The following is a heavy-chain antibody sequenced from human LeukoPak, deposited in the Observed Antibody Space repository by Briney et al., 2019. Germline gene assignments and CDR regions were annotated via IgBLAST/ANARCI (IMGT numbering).Heavy chain of an antibody. Sequence: PSETLSLTCTLSGRSISIYYWSWIRHPPGKGLEWIGYIYTSGSTNYNPSLKSRVTISVDTSKNQFSLKLSSVTAADTAVYYCARHASRGYYFDYWGQGTLVTVSS. CDR1: GRSISIYY. CDR2: IYTSGST. V-gene: IGHV4-4*09. J-gene: IGHJ4*02. D-gene: IGHD3-16*01. CDR3: ARHASRGYYFDY.